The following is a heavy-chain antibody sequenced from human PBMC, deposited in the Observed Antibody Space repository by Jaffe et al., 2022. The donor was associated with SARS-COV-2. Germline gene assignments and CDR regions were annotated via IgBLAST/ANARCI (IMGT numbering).Heavy chain of an antibody. J-gene: IGHJ4*02. CDR1: GFTFSNAW. D-gene: IGHD3-22*01. CDR2: IKSKTDGGTT. V-gene: IGHV3-15*01. Sequence: EVQLVESGGGLVKPGGSLRLSCAASGFTFSNAWMSWVRQAPGKGLEWVGRIKSKTDGGTTDYAAPVKGRFTISRDDSKNTLYLQMNSLKTEDTAVYYCTTDYGIPKDYYDSSGYDYWGQGTLVTVSS. CDR3: TTDYGIPKDYYDSSGYDY.